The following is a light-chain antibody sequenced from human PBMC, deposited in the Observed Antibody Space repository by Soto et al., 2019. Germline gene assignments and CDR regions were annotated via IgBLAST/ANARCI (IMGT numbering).Light chain of an antibody. J-gene: IGKJ3*01. V-gene: IGKV3-20*01. CDR1: QSVSSN. CDR3: QQHCRSPCT. Sequence: MVVTQRPATRSVSQEERSRLSPSASQSVSSNLAWYQQKPGQAPRLLIYGASSRATGIPDRFSGSGSGTDLARTICSLDTDDAPVYCCQQHCRSPCTFGPGTKVDIK. CDR2: GAS.